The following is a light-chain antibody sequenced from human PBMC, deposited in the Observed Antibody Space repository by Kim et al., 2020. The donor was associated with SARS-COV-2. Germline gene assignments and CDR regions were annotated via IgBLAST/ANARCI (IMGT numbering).Light chain of an antibody. CDR3: QQAVPSSAT. Sequence: SPEQRATLSCTASQTIIGVVSAWYELRPGQPPRLLVYGASHRATGIPVRFSGRGSETDFTFTISRLEPEDFAVYYCQQAVPSSATFGQGTRLEIK. CDR2: GAS. CDR1: QTIIGVV. V-gene: IGKV3-20*01. J-gene: IGKJ5*01.